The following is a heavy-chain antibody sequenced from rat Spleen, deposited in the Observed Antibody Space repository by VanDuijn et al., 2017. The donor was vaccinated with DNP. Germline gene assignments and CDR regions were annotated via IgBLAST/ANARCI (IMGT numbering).Heavy chain of an antibody. CDR3: ASRPPPTRGPFDY. CDR1: GFIFSNFW. CDR2: ITHPGDST. Sequence: EVQLVESGGGPVQPGRSLKLSCVASGFIFSNFWMTWIRQAPGKGLEWVASITHPGDSTYYSDSVKGRFSISRDNAKSTLYLQMDSLRSEDTATYYCASRPPPTRGPFDYWGQGVAVTVSS. J-gene: IGHJ2*01. V-gene: IGHV5-31*01. D-gene: IGHD1-4*01.